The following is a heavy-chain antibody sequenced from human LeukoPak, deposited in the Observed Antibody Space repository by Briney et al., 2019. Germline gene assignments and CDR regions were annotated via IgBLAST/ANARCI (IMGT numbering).Heavy chain of an antibody. CDR2: ISSSGSTI. CDR3: ASRRWLQLRYFDY. V-gene: IGHV3-48*03. J-gene: IGHJ4*02. CDR1: GFTFSSYE. Sequence: GGSLRLSCAASGFTFSSYEMNWVRQAPGKGLEWVSYISSSGSTIYYADSVKGRFTISRDNAKNSLYLQMNSLRAEDTAVYYCASRRWLQLRYFDYWGQGTLVTVSS. D-gene: IGHD5-24*01.